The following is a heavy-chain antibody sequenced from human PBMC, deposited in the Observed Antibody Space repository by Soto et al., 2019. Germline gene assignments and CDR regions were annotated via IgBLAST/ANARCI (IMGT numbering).Heavy chain of an antibody. J-gene: IGHJ2*01. CDR1: GGSFSGYY. CDR3: ARGRVRYFTWLPPYFDL. Sequence: QVQLQQWGAGLLKPSETLSLTCAVYGGSFSGYYWSWIRQPPGKGLEWIGEINHSGSTNYNPSLRSRVTISVYTFQNQFSLKLSSVSTADTAVYYCARGRVRYFTWLPPYFDLWGRGKLVTVSS. CDR2: INHSGST. V-gene: IGHV4-34*01. D-gene: IGHD3-9*01.